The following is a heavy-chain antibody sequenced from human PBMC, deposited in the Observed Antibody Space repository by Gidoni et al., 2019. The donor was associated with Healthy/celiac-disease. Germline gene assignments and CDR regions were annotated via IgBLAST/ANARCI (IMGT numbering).Heavy chain of an antibody. Sequence: QVQLQESGPGLVKPSETLSLTCTVSGGSISSYYWSWIRQPPGKGLEWIGYIYYSGSPNYNPSLKSRVTISVDTSKNQFSLRLSSVTAADTAVYYCARDSMGGWYWYFDLWGRGTLVTVSS. CDR3: ARDSMGGWYWYFDL. D-gene: IGHD3-16*01. CDR2: IYYSGSP. V-gene: IGHV4-59*01. CDR1: GGSISSYY. J-gene: IGHJ2*01.